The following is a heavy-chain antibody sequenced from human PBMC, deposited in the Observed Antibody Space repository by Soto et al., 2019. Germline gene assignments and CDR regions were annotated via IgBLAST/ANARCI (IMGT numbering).Heavy chain of an antibody. CDR2: IYYSGST. J-gene: IGHJ4*02. CDR3: ARPSSEEGFWDY. V-gene: IGHV4-39*01. Sequence: QVQLQESGPGLVKPSETLSLTCTVSGGSISSSSYYWGWIRQPPGKGLEWIGSIYYSGSTYYNPSLKSRVTISVDTSKNQFSLKLSSVTAADTAVYYCARPSSEEGFWDYWGQGTLVTVSS. CDR1: GGSISSSSYY.